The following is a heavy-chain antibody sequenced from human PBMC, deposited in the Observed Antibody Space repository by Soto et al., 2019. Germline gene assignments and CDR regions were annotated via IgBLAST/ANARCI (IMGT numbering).Heavy chain of an antibody. CDR3: ARVYSSSWPYYFDY. J-gene: IGHJ4*02. CDR1: GFSLSTSGVG. Sequence: SGPMLVNPTQTLTLTFTFSGFSLSTSGVGVGWIRQPPGKALEWLALIYWNDDKRYSPSLKSRLTITKDTSKNQVVLTMTNMDPVDTATYYCARVYSSSWPYYFDYWGQGTLVTVSS. CDR2: IYWNDDK. D-gene: IGHD6-13*01. V-gene: IGHV2-5*01.